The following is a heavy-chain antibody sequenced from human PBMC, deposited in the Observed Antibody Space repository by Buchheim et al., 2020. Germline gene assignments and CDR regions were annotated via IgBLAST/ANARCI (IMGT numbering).Heavy chain of an antibody. CDR3: AQLDGSGTYLHLHQ. D-gene: IGHD3-10*01. Sequence: QVQLVQSGAEVKKPGASVKVSCKASGYTFTSYGINWVRQATGQGLEWMGWMNTNNDNTGYAQKFQGRIAMTRDTSISTAYMELNSLTSEDAAVYYCAQLDGSGTYLHLHQWGQGTL. V-gene: IGHV1-8*01. CDR2: MNTNNDNT. CDR1: GYTFTSYG. J-gene: IGHJ4*02.